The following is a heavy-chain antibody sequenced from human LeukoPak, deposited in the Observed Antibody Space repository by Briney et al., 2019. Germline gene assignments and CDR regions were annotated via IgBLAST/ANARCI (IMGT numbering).Heavy chain of an antibody. Sequence: WASVKVSCKASGYTFTGYYMHWVRQAPGQGLEWMGWINPNSGGTNYAQKFQGWVTMTRDTSISTAYMELSRLRSDDTAVYYCARDGYYGSGTYTSFPYYYYYGMDVWGQGTTVTVSS. D-gene: IGHD3-10*01. CDR2: INPNSGGT. CDR3: ARDGYYGSGTYTSFPYYYYYGMDV. V-gene: IGHV1-2*04. J-gene: IGHJ6*02. CDR1: GYTFTGYY.